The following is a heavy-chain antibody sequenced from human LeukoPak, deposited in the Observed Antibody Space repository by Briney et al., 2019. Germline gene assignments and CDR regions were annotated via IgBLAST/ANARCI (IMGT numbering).Heavy chain of an antibody. CDR1: GFSFSSYA. V-gene: IGHV3-23*01. CDR3: AKDLRLVISVAGTPRDAFDV. CDR2: ISGSGAST. J-gene: IGHJ3*01. D-gene: IGHD6-19*01. Sequence: GGSQRLSCAASGFSFSSYAMSWVRQAPGKGLEWVSFISGSGASTYYADSVKGRFTISRDNSQNTVYLQMNNLRDDDTAVYYCAKDLRLVISVAGTPRDAFDVWGQGTVVTVSS.